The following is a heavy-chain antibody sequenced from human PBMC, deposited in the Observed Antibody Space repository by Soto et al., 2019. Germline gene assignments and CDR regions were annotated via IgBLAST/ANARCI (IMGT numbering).Heavy chain of an antibody. CDR1: GGTFSSYA. CDR3: AESSGYKYNYYYYGMDV. Sequence: QVQLVQSGAEVKKPGSSVKVSCKASGGTFSSYAISWVRQAPGQGLEWMGGIIPIFGTANYAQKFQGRVTITADESTSTAYMELSSLRSEDTAVYYCAESSGYKYNYYYYGMDVWGQGTTVTVSS. V-gene: IGHV1-69*01. CDR2: IIPIFGTA. D-gene: IGHD3-22*01. J-gene: IGHJ6*02.